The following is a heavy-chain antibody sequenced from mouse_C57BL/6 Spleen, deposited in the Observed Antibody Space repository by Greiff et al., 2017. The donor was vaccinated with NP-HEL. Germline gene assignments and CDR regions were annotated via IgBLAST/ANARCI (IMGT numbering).Heavy chain of an antibody. D-gene: IGHD1-2*01. J-gene: IGHJ4*01. V-gene: IGHV1-81*01. CDR1: GYTFTSYG. CDR2: IYPRSGNT. CDR3: ARWGTTAPVVAMDY. Sequence: VQLQQSGAELARPGASVKLSCKASGYTFTSYGISWVKQRTGQGLEWIGEIYPRSGNTYYNEKFKGKATLTADKSSSTAYMELRSLTSEDSAVYFCARWGTTAPVVAMDYWGQGTSVTVSS.